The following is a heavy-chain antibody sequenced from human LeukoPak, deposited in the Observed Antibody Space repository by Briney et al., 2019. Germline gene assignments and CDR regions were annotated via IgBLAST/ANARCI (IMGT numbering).Heavy chain of an antibody. V-gene: IGHV3-23*01. D-gene: IGHD2/OR15-2a*01. Sequence: GGSLRLSCAASGFTFNNYAMSWVRQAPGKGLDWVSGIRGSGSSTYYADSVKGRFTISRDNSNSTLYLQMNSLRAEDTAVYYCAKRPKYGDRLIDFWGQGTLVTVSS. J-gene: IGHJ4*02. CDR3: AKRPKYGDRLIDF. CDR1: GFTFNNYA. CDR2: IRGSGSST.